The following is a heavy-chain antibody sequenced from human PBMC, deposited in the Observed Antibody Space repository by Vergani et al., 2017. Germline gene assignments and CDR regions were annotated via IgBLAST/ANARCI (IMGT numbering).Heavy chain of an antibody. CDR3: ARESFVEVPSADGGYYTYFYMDV. J-gene: IGHJ6*03. V-gene: IGHV4-38-2*01. CDR1: GFSIDNGYY. CDR2: IYRTGRT. D-gene: IGHD2-2*01. Sequence: QVQLQESGPGLVKPSETLSLTCAVSGFSIDNGYYWDWIRQPPGKGLEWIGSIYRTGRTHFNPSLKSRVTISVDTSNNHFSLRLNSLTAADTAVYYCARESFVEVPSADGGYYTYFYMDVWGKGTTVTVSS.